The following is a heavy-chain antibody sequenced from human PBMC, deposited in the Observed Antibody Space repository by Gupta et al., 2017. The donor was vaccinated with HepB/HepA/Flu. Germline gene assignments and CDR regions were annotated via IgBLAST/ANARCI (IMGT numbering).Heavy chain of an antibody. D-gene: IGHD2-15*01. Sequence: QVQLVQSGAEVKKPGASVKVSCKVSGNTLSDLSMHWVRQAPGKGLEWMGGFDPEDGETIYAQKVQGRVTMTEDTSTDTASMVLRRLRSEDTAVYYCATESCSGGSCYNDYWGQGTLVTVSS. J-gene: IGHJ4*02. CDR1: GNTLSDLS. CDR3: ATESCSGGSCYNDY. V-gene: IGHV1-24*01. CDR2: FDPEDGET.